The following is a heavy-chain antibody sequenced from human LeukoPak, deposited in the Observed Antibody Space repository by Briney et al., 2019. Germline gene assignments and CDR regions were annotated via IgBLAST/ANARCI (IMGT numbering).Heavy chain of an antibody. J-gene: IGHJ4*02. D-gene: IGHD2-21*01. CDR1: AVILRSYG. V-gene: IGHV3-30*18. CDR3: ANPQVTENCYYVHY. Sequence: GGSLRLSGAPPAVILRSYGFDCVRQAPGKGLEWVAVISSDGSNKFYADSVKGRFTISRDGSKNTLYLQMNSLTAGDTAVYFCANPQVTENCYYVHYWGQGTLVTVSS. CDR2: ISSDGSNK.